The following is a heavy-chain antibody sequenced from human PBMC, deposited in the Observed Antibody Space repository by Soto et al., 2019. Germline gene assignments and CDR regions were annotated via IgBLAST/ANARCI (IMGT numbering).Heavy chain of an antibody. CDR3: AKDPARAVTFSYYYY. D-gene: IGHD2-21*02. CDR2: ISYDGSNT. V-gene: IGHV3-30*18. Sequence: QVQLVESGGGVVQPGRSLRLSCAASGFTFSNYGMHWVRQAPGKGLEWVAVISYDGSNTYYADSVKGRFTISRDNSKNTLYLQMNSLRAEDTAVYYCAKDPARAVTFSYYYY. CDR1: GFTFSNYG. J-gene: IGHJ6*01.